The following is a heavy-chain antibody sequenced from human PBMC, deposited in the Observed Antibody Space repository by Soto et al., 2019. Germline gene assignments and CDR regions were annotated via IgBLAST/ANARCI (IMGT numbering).Heavy chain of an antibody. D-gene: IGHD6-6*01. V-gene: IGHV3-30-3*01. CDR2: ISYDGSNK. J-gene: IGHJ6*02. CDR3: ARGEEYSSSPSLDV. CDR1: GFTFSSYA. Sequence: QVQLVESGGGVVQPGRSLRLSCAASGFTFSSYAMHWVRQAPGKGLEWVAVISYDGSNKYYADSVKGRFTISRDHSKNTLYPQMNSLRAEDTAVYYCARGEEYSSSPSLDVWGQGTTVTVSS.